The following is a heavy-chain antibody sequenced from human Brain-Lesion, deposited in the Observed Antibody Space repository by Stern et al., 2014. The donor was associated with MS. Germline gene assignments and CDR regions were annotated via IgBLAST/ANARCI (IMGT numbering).Heavy chain of an antibody. Sequence: QVQLVQSGAEVKKPGASVKVSCKTSGYIFTGYYRRWVRQAPGQGLEWMAWVNPNTGGTKYAQTFQGSITTSRDTSISTAYVELSSLTSDDTAVYYCARDQRGITIFGVVTDYYYLGMDVWGQGTTVTVSS. CDR2: VNPNTGGT. CDR3: ARDQRGITIFGVVTDYYYLGMDV. CDR1: GYIFTGYY. J-gene: IGHJ6*02. V-gene: IGHV1-2*02. D-gene: IGHD3-3*01.